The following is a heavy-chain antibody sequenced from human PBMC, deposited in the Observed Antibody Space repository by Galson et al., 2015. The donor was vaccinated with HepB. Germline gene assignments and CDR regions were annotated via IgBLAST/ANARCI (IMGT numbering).Heavy chain of an antibody. CDR3: AKDPRVETYYDYVSDY. CDR2: MSYDGSNK. D-gene: IGHD3-16*01. V-gene: IGHV3-30*18. CDR1: GFTFSSYG. J-gene: IGHJ4*02. Sequence: SLRLSCAASGFTFSSYGMHWVRQAPGKGLEWVAVMSYDGSNKYYADSVKGRFTISRDNSKNTLYLQMNSLRAEDTAVYYCAKDPRVETYYDYVSDYWGQGTLVTVSS.